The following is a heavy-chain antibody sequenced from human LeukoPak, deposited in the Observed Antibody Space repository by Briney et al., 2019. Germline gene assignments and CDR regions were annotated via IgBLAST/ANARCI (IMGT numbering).Heavy chain of an antibody. D-gene: IGHD3-22*01. CDR1: DGSINSGEYY. Sequence: PSQTLSLTCTVSDGSINSGEYYWSWIRQPPGKGLEWIGYIYISGSTYYNPSLKSRLTISLDTSKNQFSLKLSSVTAADTAVYYCARTYYYDSSTYIYAFDIWGQGTMVTVSS. J-gene: IGHJ3*02. CDR3: ARTYYYDSSTYIYAFDI. V-gene: IGHV4-30-4*01. CDR2: IYISGST.